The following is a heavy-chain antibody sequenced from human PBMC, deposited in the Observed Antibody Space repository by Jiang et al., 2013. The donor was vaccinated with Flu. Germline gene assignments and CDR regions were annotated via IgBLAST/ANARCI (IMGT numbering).Heavy chain of an antibody. CDR1: GGTISGYV. Sequence: LVESGAEVKEPGSSMKVSCKASGGTISGYVISWVRQAPGQGLEWMGGIIPMFRTTNYAQTFEGRVTITADESTSTVYLELSSLRSEDTAVYYCARDSSSEAYPLLLYYFDLWGRGTLVTVSS. J-gene: IGHJ2*01. CDR2: IIPMFRTT. V-gene: IGHV1-69*01. CDR3: ARDSSSEAYPLLLYYFDL. D-gene: IGHD2-15*01.